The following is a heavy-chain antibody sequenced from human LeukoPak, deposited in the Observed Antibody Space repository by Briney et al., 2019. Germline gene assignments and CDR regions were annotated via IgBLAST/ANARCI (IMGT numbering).Heavy chain of an antibody. D-gene: IGHD6-13*01. Sequence: GGSLRLSCAASGFTFSSYSMNWVRQAPGTGLEWVSSISSSSSYIYYADSVKGRFTISRDNAKNSLYLQMNSLRAEDTAVYYCAREKSDSSSWYWFEGFHYWGQGTLVTVSS. CDR2: ISSSSSYI. CDR3: AREKSDSSSWYWFEGFHY. J-gene: IGHJ4*02. V-gene: IGHV3-21*01. CDR1: GFTFSSYS.